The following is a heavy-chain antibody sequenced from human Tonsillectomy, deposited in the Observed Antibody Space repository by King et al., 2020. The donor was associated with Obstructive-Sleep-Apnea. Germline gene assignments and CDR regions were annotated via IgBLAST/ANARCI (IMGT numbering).Heavy chain of an antibody. CDR2: ISSSSSYI. J-gene: IGHJ6*02. Sequence: VQLVESGGGLVKPGGSLRLSCAASGFTFSSYSMNWVRQAPGKGLEWVSSISSSSSYIYYADSVKGRLTISRDNAKNSLYLQMNSLRAEDTAVYYCARKVEMATLDYYYGMDVWGQGTTVTVSS. D-gene: IGHD5-24*01. V-gene: IGHV3-21*01. CDR1: GFTFSSYS. CDR3: ARKVEMATLDYYYGMDV.